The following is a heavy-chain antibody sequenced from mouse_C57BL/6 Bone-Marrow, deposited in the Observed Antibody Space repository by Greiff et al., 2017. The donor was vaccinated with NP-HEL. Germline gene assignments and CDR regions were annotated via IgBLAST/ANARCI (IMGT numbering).Heavy chain of an antibody. J-gene: IGHJ2*01. V-gene: IGHV14-4*01. D-gene: IGHD1-1*01. CDR2: IDPENGDT. CDR3: TTRYYGSSYVIFDY. CDR1: GFNIKDDY. Sequence: EVKLVESGAELVRPGASVKLSCTASGFNIKDDYMHWVKQRPEQGLEWIGWIDPENGDTEYASKFQGKATITADTSSNTAYLQLSSLTSEDTAVYYCTTRYYGSSYVIFDYWGQGTTLTVSS.